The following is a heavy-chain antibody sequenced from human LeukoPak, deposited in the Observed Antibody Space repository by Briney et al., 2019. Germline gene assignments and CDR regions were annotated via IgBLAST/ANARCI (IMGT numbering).Heavy chain of an antibody. CDR3: ARVGVSANYYDSSGYYNWFDP. CDR2: INPNSGGT. Sequence: ASVKVSCKASGYTFTGYYMHWVRQAPGQGLEWMGWINPNSGGTNYAQKFQGWVTMTRDTSISTAYMELSRLRSDDTAVYYCARVGVSANYYDSSGYYNWFDPWGQGTLVTVSS. V-gene: IGHV1-2*04. D-gene: IGHD3-22*01. J-gene: IGHJ5*02. CDR1: GYTFTGYY.